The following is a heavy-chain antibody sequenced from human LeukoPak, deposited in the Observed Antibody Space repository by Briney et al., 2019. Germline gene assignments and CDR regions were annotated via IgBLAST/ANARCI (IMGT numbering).Heavy chain of an antibody. CDR2: IDPSDSYT. Sequence: GESLKISCRGSGYSLTSYWISWVRQMPGKGLEWVGRIDPSDSYTNYSPSFQGHVTISADKSISTAYLQWSSLKASDTAMYYCASSITMVRGVRYDAFDTWGQGTMVTVSS. D-gene: IGHD3-10*01. CDR1: GYSLTSYW. CDR3: ASSITMVRGVRYDAFDT. V-gene: IGHV5-10-1*01. J-gene: IGHJ3*02.